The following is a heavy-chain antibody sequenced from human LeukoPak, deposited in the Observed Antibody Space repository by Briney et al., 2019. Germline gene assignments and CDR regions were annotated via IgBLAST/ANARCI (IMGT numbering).Heavy chain of an antibody. V-gene: IGHV1-8*01. CDR1: GYTFTSYD. CDR2: MNPNSGNT. D-gene: IGHD3-3*01. Sequence: ASVKVSCKASGYTFTSYDINWVRQATGQGLEWMGWMNPNSGNTDYAQKFQGRVTMTRNTSISTAYMELSSLRSEDTAVYYCAREYYDFWSGYYTWRSPPNWFDPWGQGTLVTVSS. J-gene: IGHJ5*02. CDR3: AREYYDFWSGYYTWRSPPNWFDP.